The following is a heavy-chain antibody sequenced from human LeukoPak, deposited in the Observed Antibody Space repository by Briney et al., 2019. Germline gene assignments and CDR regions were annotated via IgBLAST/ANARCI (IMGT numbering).Heavy chain of an antibody. CDR3: VREYSSSSGRAFDI. CDR2: IRTDGSST. J-gene: IGHJ3*02. D-gene: IGHD6-6*01. Sequence: GVLLRFSCAASGFTFSSFWMHWVRQAPGKGLVWVSRIRTDGSSTNSADSVKGQFTISRDNAKNTLYLQMNSLRAEDTAVYYCVREYSSSSGRAFDIWGQGTMVTVSP. V-gene: IGHV3-74*01. CDR1: GFTFSSFW.